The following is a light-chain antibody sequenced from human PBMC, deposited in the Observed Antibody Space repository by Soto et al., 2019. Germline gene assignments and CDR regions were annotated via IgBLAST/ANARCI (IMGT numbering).Light chain of an antibody. Sequence: DLVMTQSPLSLPVTPGEPASISCRSSQSLLHSNGYNYLDWYLQKPGQSPQLLIYLGSYRASGVPDRFSGSGSGTDFTLKISRVEADDVGVYYCMQALQTPAFGQGTRLEFK. CDR1: QSLLHSNGYNY. CDR2: LGS. CDR3: MQALQTPA. V-gene: IGKV2-28*01. J-gene: IGKJ5*01.